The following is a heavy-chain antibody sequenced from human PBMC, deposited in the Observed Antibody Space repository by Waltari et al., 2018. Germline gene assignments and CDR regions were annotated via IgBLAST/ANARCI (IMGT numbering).Heavy chain of an antibody. D-gene: IGHD2-15*01. J-gene: IGHJ6*02. Sequence: QVQLVQSGAEVKKPGSSVKVSCKASGGTFSSYAISWVRPAPGQGLEWMGRISPSFGTANYAQKFQGRVTITADKSTSTAYMERSSLRSEDTAVDYCVSGYCSGGSCYSEKVDVWGQGTTVTVSS. CDR2: ISPSFGTA. CDR1: GGTFSSYA. CDR3: VSGYCSGGSCYSEKVDV. V-gene: IGHV1-69*08.